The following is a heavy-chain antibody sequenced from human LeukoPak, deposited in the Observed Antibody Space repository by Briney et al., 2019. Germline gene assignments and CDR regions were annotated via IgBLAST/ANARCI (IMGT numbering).Heavy chain of an antibody. J-gene: IGHJ4*02. V-gene: IGHV4-30-4*01. CDR1: GGSTSSGDFY. Sequence: SETLSLTCTVSGGSTSSGDFYWSWIRQPPGKGLEWIGYIYYNGNTYYNPSLESRVSISVDTSKNQFSLKLSSVTAADTAVYYCAREPIVVVAATGGYWGQGTLVTVSS. CDR3: AREPIVVVAATGGY. CDR2: IYYNGNT. D-gene: IGHD2-15*01.